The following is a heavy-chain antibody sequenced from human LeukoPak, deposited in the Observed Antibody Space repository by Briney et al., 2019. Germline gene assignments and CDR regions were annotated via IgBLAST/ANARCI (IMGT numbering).Heavy chain of an antibody. CDR3: ARHPRPLAYYYDSSGYSAKEGFDP. CDR1: GYTFISFW. D-gene: IGHD3-22*01. Sequence: GESLKISCKGSGYTFISFWIGWVRQMPGKGPEWMGIIFPGDSDTRYSPSFQGQVTISADKSISTAYLQWSSLKASDTAMYYCARHPRPLAYYYDSSGYSAKEGFDPWGQGTLVTVSS. CDR2: IFPGDSDT. J-gene: IGHJ5*02. V-gene: IGHV5-51*01.